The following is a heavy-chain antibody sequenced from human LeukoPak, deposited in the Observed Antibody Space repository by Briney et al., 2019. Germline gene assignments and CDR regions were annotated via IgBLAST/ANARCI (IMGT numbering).Heavy chain of an antibody. CDR3: ASRVSDPYYYYGMDV. CDR1: GFTVSSNY. J-gene: IGHJ6*02. Sequence: PGGSLRLSCAASGFTVSSNYMSWVRQAPGKGLEWVSVIYSGGSTYYADSVKGRFTISRDNSKNTLYLQMNSLRAEDTAVYYCASRVSDPYYYYGMDVWGQGTTVTVSS. V-gene: IGHV3-66*01. CDR2: IYSGGST.